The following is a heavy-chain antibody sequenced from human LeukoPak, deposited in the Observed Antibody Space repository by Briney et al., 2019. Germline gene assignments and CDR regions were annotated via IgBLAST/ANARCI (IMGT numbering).Heavy chain of an antibody. CDR1: GFTFSSYA. CDR3: ARDQPAVTSQFDY. V-gene: IGHV3-30*04. J-gene: IGHJ4*02. CDR2: ISYDGSNK. D-gene: IGHD4-23*01. Sequence: GGSLRLSCAASGFTFSSYAMHWVRQAPGKGLEWVAVISYDGSNKYYADSVKGRFTIARDNSKNTLYLQMNSLRAEDTAVYYCARDQPAVTSQFDYWGQGTLVTVSS.